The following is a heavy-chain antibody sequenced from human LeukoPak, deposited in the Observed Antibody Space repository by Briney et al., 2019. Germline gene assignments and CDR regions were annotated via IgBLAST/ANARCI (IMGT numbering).Heavy chain of an antibody. J-gene: IGHJ4*02. Sequence: ASVKVSCKASGYTFRNYAMHWVRQAPGQGLEWMGWIDAGNGRTKYSQKFQGRVTITRDTSANTAYMGLSTLRSEDTSVYYCARGIWGESRHYRFDSWGQGALVTVSS. CDR2: IDAGNGRT. V-gene: IGHV1-3*01. D-gene: IGHD2/OR15-2a*01. CDR1: GYTFRNYA. CDR3: ARGIWGESRHYRFDS.